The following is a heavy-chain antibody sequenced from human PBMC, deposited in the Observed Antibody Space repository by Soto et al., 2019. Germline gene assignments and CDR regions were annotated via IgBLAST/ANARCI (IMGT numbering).Heavy chain of an antibody. V-gene: IGHV3-7*01. D-gene: IGHD3-22*01. CDR1: GFTFSSYW. Sequence: GGSLRLSCAASGFTFSSYWMSWVRRAPGKGLEWVANIKQDGSEKYYVDSVKGRFTISRDNAKNSLYLQMNSLRAEDTAVYYCAREGGYYYDSSGSWFDPWGQGTLVTVSS. CDR2: IKQDGSEK. J-gene: IGHJ5*02. CDR3: AREGGYYYDSSGSWFDP.